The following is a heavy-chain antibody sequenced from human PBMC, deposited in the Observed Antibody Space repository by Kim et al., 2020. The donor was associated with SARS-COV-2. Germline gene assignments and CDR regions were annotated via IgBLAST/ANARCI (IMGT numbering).Heavy chain of an antibody. V-gene: IGHV3-21*01. D-gene: IGHD3-10*01. Sequence: GGSLRLSCAASGFTFSSYSMNWVHQAPGKGLEWVSSISSSSSYIYYADSVKGRFTISRDNAKNSLYLQMNSLRAEDTAVYYCARGGAPGPRGKSWFDPWGQGTLVTVSS. CDR3: ARGGAPGPRGKSWFDP. CDR1: GFTFSSYS. CDR2: ISSSSSYI. J-gene: IGHJ5*02.